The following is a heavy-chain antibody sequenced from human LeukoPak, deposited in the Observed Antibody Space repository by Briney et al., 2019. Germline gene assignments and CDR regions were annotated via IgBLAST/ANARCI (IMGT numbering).Heavy chain of an antibody. CDR3: ARGSRYSSSWYFGY. Sequence: SETLSLTCTVSGGSISSYCWSWTRQPPGKGLDWIGYIYYSGSTNYNPSLKSRVTISLDTSKNQFSLKLSSVTAADTAVYYRARGSRYSSSWYFGYWGQGTLVTVSS. V-gene: IGHV4-59*01. J-gene: IGHJ4*02. CDR1: GGSISSYC. CDR2: IYYSGST. D-gene: IGHD6-13*01.